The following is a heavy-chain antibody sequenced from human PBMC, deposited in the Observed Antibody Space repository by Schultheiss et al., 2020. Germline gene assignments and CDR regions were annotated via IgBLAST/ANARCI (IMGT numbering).Heavy chain of an antibody. V-gene: IGHV3-74*01. CDR2: INSDGSST. Sequence: GGSLRLSCAASGFTFSSYWMHWVRQAPGKGLVLVSRINSDGSSTSYADSVKGRFTISRDNSKNTLYLQMNSLRAEDTAVYYCAKDGRGTFDYWGQGTLVTVSS. D-gene: IGHD3-10*01. J-gene: IGHJ4*02. CDR3: AKDGRGTFDY. CDR1: GFTFSSYW.